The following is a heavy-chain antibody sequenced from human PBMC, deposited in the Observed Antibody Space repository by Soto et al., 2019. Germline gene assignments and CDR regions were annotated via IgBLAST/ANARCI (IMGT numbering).Heavy chain of an antibody. CDR1: GVTFSSYA. Sequence: EVQLLESGGGLVQPWGSLSLSCTASGVTFSSYAMSWVRQPPGKGQEWVSAISGSGGSTSYADSVKGRFTISRDNSKNTPYLKINSLRAEDMAVYYSAKVNQLLSGYWGQGTMVTVAS. D-gene: IGHD2-2*01. CDR3: AKVNQLLSGY. J-gene: IGHJ4*02. V-gene: IGHV3-23*01. CDR2: ISGSGGST.